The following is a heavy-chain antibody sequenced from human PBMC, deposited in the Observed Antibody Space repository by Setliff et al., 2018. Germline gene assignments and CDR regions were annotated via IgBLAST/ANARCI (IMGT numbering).Heavy chain of an antibody. CDR2: TIPNFGTT. J-gene: IGHJ6*03. D-gene: IGHD5-18*01. CDR1: GYTFRSYG. V-gene: IGHV1-69*05. Sequence: GASVKVSCKASGYTFRSYGISWVRQAPGQGLEWLGGTIPNFGTTNYAQEFQGRVTIITDESTSTAYMELSSLRFEDTAVYYCAREGVDTRSSTDYRYYMDVWGKGTTVTVS. CDR3: AREGVDTRSSTDYRYYMDV.